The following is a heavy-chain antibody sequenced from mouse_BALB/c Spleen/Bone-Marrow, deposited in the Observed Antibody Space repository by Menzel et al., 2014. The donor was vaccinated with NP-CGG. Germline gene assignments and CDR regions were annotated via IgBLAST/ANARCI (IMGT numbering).Heavy chain of an antibody. Sequence: EVMLVESGGGLVQPGGSRKLSCAASGFTFXSFGMHWVRQAPEKGLEWVAYISSGSSTIYYADTVKGRFTISRDNPKNTLVLQMTSLRSEDTAMYYCAREGRCGNPGYWGQGTTLTVSS. CDR3: AREGRCGNPGY. CDR2: ISSGSSTI. J-gene: IGHJ2*01. D-gene: IGHD2-1*01. V-gene: IGHV5-17*02. CDR1: GFTFXSFG.